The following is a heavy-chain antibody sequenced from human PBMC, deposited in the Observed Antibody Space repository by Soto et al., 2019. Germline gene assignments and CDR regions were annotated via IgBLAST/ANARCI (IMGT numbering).Heavy chain of an antibody. V-gene: IGHV3-53*01. CDR2: IYSGGST. CDR1: GFTVSSNY. CDR3: ARSYSNYRGMDV. Sequence: VGSLRLSCAASGFTVSSNYMSWVRQAPGKGLEWVSVIYSGGSTDYADSVKGRFTISRDNSKNTLYLQMNSLRAEDTAVYYCARSYSNYRGMDVWGQGTTVTVSS. D-gene: IGHD4-4*01. J-gene: IGHJ6*02.